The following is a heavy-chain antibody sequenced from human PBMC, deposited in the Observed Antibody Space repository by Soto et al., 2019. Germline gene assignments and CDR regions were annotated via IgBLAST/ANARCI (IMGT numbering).Heavy chain of an antibody. J-gene: IGHJ4*02. CDR2: IYHTGGT. CDR3: AMDAPNTGPFDS. CDR1: GDSISSSHW. D-gene: IGHD7-27*01. V-gene: IGHV4-4*02. Sequence: SETLSLTCAVSGDSISSSHWWSWVRQPPGKGLEWVAEIYHTGGTNYNPSLKSRLTISIDTAKNQFSLKLASVTAADTAVYYCAMDAPNTGPFDSWGQGTVVTVSS.